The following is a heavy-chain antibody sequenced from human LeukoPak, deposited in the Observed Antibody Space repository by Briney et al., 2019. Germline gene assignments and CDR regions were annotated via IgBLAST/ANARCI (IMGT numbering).Heavy chain of an antibody. D-gene: IGHD3-22*01. CDR2: IYYSGST. Sequence: PLETLSLTCTVSGGSISSYYWSWIRQPPGKGLEWIGYIYYSGSTNYNPSLKSRVTISVDTSKNQFSLKLSSVTAADTAVYYCARGGTYYYDSSGYYQYYFDYWGQGTLVTVSS. V-gene: IGHV4-59*01. CDR1: GGSISSYY. CDR3: ARGGTYYYDSSGYYQYYFDY. J-gene: IGHJ4*02.